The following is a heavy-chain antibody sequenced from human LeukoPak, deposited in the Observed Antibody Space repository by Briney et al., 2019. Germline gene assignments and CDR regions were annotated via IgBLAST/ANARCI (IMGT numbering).Heavy chain of an antibody. Sequence: GASVKVSCKASGYTFTGYYMHWVRQAPGQGLEWMGGIIPIFGTANYAQKFQGRVTITADESTSTAYMELSSLRSEDTAVYYCARRSWTDYNFDYWGQGTLVTVSS. CDR3: ARRSWTDYNFDY. V-gene: IGHV1-69*13. D-gene: IGHD1-1*01. CDR1: GYTFTGYY. CDR2: IIPIFGTA. J-gene: IGHJ4*02.